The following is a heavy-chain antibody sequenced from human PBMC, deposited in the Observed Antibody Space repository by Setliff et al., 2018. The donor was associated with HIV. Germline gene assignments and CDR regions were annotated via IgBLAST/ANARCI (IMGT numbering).Heavy chain of an antibody. V-gene: IGHV3-7*03. D-gene: IGHD6-13*01. CDR1: GFSFSTYG. J-gene: IGHJ4*02. CDR2: INEDGSQK. CDR3: TTDLSGYSTSWYVT. Sequence: GGSLRLSCVASGFSFSTYGMTWVRQAPGKGLEWVANINEDGSQKGYGGSVKGRFTISRDDSKNTLYLQMNSLKTEDTAVYYCTTDLSGYSTSWYVTWGQGTLVTVSS.